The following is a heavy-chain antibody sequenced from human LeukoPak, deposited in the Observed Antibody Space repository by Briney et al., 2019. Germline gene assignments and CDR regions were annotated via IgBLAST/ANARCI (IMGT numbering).Heavy chain of an antibody. CDR3: ASASSSWADGWFDP. CDR1: GFTFSDYE. V-gene: IGHV3-48*03. Sequence: PGGSLRLSCAASGFTFSDYEMNWVRQAPGKGLEWVSYISSSGSTIYYADSVKGRFTISRDNAKNSLYLQMNSLRAEDTAVYYCASASSSWADGWFDPWGQGTLVTVSS. CDR2: ISSSGSTI. D-gene: IGHD6-13*01. J-gene: IGHJ5*02.